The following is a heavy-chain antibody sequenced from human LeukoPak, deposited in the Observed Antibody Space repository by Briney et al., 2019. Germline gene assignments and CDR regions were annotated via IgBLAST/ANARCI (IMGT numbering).Heavy chain of an antibody. CDR3: ARGYCSSTSCYGDFDF. J-gene: IGHJ4*02. Sequence: HGESLKISCKVSGYNFTNYWIGWVRQMPGKGLDWMGILYPGDSDTRYSPSFQGQVTISADKSINTAYLQWSSLKASDAAIYYCARGYCSSTSCYGDFDFWGQGTLVTVSS. V-gene: IGHV5-51*01. D-gene: IGHD2-2*01. CDR1: GYNFTNYW. CDR2: LYPGDSDT.